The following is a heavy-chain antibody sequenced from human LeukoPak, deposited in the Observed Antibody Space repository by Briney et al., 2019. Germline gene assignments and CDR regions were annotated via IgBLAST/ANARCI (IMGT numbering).Heavy chain of an antibody. J-gene: IGHJ3*02. V-gene: IGHV3-23*01. Sequence: PGGSLRLSCAASGFSLRAYDLIWVRQAPRKGLDWVSIINGGGDIMMYEDSVKGRFTISRDNPKNTFYLQMNSLRVEDTAVYYCAMRDRGYGLDIWGQGTMVTVSS. CDR1: GFSLRAYD. CDR3: AMRDRGYGLDI. D-gene: IGHD3-10*01. CDR2: INGGGDIM.